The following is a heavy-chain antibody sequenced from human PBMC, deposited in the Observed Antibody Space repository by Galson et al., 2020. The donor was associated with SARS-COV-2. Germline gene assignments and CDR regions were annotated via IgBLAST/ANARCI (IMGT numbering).Heavy chain of an antibody. V-gene: IGHV4-59*08. J-gene: IGHJ5*02. D-gene: IGHD3-10*01. CDR2: IYYSGST. CDR1: GGSISSYS. CDR3: ARHGITRVRGRRGKNGFDP. Sequence: SQTLSSTCPVSGGSISSYSWSWIRQPPGKGLEWIGYIYYSGSTNYNPSLKSRVTISVDTSKNQFSLKLSSVTAADTAVYYCARHGITRVRGRRGKNGFDPWGQGTMVTGSS.